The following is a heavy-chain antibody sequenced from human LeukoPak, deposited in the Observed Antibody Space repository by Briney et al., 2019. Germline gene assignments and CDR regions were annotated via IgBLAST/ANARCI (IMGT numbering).Heavy chain of an antibody. J-gene: IGHJ4*02. CDR3: ARDPDY. CDR2: INHSGST. CDR1: GGSFSGYY. V-gene: IGHV4-34*01. Sequence: PSETLSLTCAVYGGSFSGYYWSWIRQPPGKGLEWIGEINHSGSTNYNPSLKSRVTISVDTSKNQFSLKLSSVTAADTAVYYCARDPDYWGQGTLVTVSS.